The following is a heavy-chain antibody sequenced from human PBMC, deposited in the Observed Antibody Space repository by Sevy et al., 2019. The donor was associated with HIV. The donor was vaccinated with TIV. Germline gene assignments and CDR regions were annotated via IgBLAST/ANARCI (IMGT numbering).Heavy chain of an antibody. J-gene: IGHJ3*02. CDR1: GSTFTTYG. Sequence: ASAKVSCKASGSTFTTYGFTWVRQAPGRGLEWLGWISTYNGNTEYTQNLQGRLTMTRDTSTTTAYMELRSLRSDDTAVYYCATLKEDAFDIWGQGTMVTVSS. V-gene: IGHV1-18*01. CDR2: ISTYNGNT. CDR3: ATLKEDAFDI.